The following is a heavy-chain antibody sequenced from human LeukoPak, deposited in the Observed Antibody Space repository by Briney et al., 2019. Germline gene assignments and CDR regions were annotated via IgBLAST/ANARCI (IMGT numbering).Heavy chain of an antibody. Sequence: SVKVSCKASGGTFSSYAISWVRQAPGQGLEWMGGIIPIFGTANYAQKFQGRVTITTDESTRTAYMELSSLRSEDTAVYYCARGRDCSGGSCYHALLDYWGQGTLVTVSP. CDR3: ARGRDCSGGSCYHALLDY. V-gene: IGHV1-69*05. CDR2: IIPIFGTA. CDR1: GGTFSSYA. D-gene: IGHD2-15*01. J-gene: IGHJ4*02.